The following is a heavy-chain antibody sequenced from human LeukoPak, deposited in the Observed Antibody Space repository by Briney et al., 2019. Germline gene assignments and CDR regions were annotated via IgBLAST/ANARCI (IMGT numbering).Heavy chain of an antibody. Sequence: ASVKVSCKASGGTFSSYAISWVRQAPGQGLEWMGWVNGNNINTNYAQKFQGRVTMTSDTSTATVRMELRNLRSDDTAVYYCARSQWDGYNDFDYWGQGTLVTVSS. CDR1: GGTFSSYA. V-gene: IGHV1-18*01. CDR3: ARSQWDGYNDFDY. CDR2: VNGNNINT. J-gene: IGHJ4*02. D-gene: IGHD5-24*01.